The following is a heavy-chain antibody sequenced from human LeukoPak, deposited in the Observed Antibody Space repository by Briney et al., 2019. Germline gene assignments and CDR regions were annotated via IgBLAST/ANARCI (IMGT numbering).Heavy chain of an antibody. CDR2: ISRSSSYI. J-gene: IGHJ3*02. CDR3: ARFIVARAFDI. Sequence: GGSLRLSCAASGFTFSSYSMNWVRQAPGKGLEWVSSISRSSSYIYYADSVKGRFTISRDNAKNSLYLQMNSLRAEDTAVYYCARFIVARAFDIWGQGTMVTVSS. D-gene: IGHD2-15*01. V-gene: IGHV3-21*01. CDR1: GFTFSSYS.